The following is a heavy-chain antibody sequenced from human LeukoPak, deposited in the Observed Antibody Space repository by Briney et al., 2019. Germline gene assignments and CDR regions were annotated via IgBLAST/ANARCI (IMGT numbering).Heavy chain of an antibody. CDR2: INAGNGNT. CDR1: GYTFTSYA. V-gene: IGHV1-3*01. CDR3: ARDPEGYSSSWMDY. J-gene: IGHJ4*02. Sequence: ASMKVSCKASGYTFTSYAMHWVRQAPGQRLEWMGWINAGNGNTKYSQKFQGRVTITRDTSASTAYMELSSLRSEDTAVYYCARDPEGYSSSWMDYWGQGTLVTVSS. D-gene: IGHD6-13*01.